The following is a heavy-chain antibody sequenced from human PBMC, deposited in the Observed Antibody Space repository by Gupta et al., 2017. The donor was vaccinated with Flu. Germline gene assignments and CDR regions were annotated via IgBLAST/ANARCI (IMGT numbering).Heavy chain of an antibody. J-gene: IGHJ4*02. D-gene: IGHD1-26*01. CDR3: ARVPPPRGSYGGRGFDY. CDR2: IIPICGTA. Sequence: ISWVRQAPGQGLEWMGGIIPICGTANYAQKFQGRVTITADESTSTAYMELSSLRSEDTAVYYCARVPPPRGSYGGRGFDYWGQGTLVTVSS. V-gene: IGHV1-69*01.